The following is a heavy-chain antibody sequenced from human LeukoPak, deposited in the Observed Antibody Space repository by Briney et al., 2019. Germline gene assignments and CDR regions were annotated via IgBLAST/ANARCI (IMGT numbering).Heavy chain of an antibody. D-gene: IGHD3-3*01. Sequence: PSETLSLTCTVSGGSISSGDYYWSWIRQPPGKGLEWTGYIYYSGSTYYDPSLKSRVTISVDTSKNQFSLKLSSVTAADTAVYYCARESVQNPWGQGTLVTVSS. V-gene: IGHV4-30-4*08. CDR3: ARESVQNP. J-gene: IGHJ4*02. CDR2: IYYSGST. CDR1: GGSISSGDYY.